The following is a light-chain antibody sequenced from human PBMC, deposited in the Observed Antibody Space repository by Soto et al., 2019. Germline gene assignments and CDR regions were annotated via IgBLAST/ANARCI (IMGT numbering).Light chain of an antibody. J-gene: IGKJ5*01. V-gene: IGKV3-15*01. CDR3: QQYNNWPPIT. Sequence: EILMTQSPATLSVSPGESATLSCRASQSVSSDLAWYQQKPGQTPRLLISGASTRATGIPARFSGSGSGTEFTLTISSLQSEDFAVYYCQQYNNWPPITFGQGTRLEI. CDR2: GAS. CDR1: QSVSSD.